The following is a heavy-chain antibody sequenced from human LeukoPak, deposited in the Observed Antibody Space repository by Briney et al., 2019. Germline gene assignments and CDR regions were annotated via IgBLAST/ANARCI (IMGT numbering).Heavy chain of an antibody. Sequence: GGSLRLSCAASGFTFSSYAMSWVRQAPGKGLEWVSAISGSGGSTYYADSVKGRFTISRDSSKNTLYLQMRNVRAEDTAVYYCGINLFSSGWKNYLDHGARGPLVTVSS. J-gene: IGHJ4*01. V-gene: IGHV3-23*01. CDR3: GINLFSSGWKNYLDH. CDR2: ISGSGGST. D-gene: IGHD6-19*01. CDR1: GFTFSSYA.